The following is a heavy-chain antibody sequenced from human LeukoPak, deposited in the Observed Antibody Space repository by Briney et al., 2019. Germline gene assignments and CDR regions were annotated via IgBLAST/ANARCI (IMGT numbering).Heavy chain of an antibody. CDR1: GGSISSGDYY. D-gene: IGHD6-13*01. CDR2: IYYSGST. J-gene: IGHJ5*02. Sequence: SETLSLTCTVSGGSISSGDYYWSWIRQPPGTGLEWIGYIYYSGSTYYNPSLKSRVTISVDTSKNQFSLKLSSVTAADTAVYYCARSRIAAAGTGSWGQGTLVTVSS. CDR3: ARSRIAAAGTGS. V-gene: IGHV4-30-4*01.